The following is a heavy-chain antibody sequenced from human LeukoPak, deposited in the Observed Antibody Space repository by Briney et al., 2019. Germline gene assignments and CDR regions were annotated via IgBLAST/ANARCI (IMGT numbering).Heavy chain of an antibody. Sequence: PGGSLRLSCAASGFTFKYHSLNWVRQAPGKGLEWVSSISSSSNHIYYADSVKGRFTISRDNAKNSLYLQMNSLRAEDTAVYYCARGVTVRSGSWYWGQGTLVTVSS. V-gene: IGHV3-21*01. D-gene: IGHD3-10*01. CDR3: ARGVTVRSGSWY. CDR2: ISSSSNHI. J-gene: IGHJ4*02. CDR1: GFTFKYHS.